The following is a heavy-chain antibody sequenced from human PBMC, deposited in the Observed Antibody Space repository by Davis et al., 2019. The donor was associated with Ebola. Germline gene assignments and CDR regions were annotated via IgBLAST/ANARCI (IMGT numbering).Heavy chain of an antibody. D-gene: IGHD2-15*01. J-gene: IGHJ4*02. Sequence: MPGGSLRLSCTVSGGSISSSSYYWGWIRQPPGKGLEWIGNIYYSGSTYYNPSLKSRVTISVDTSKNQFSLKLSSVTAADTAVYYCARLGYCSGGSCDHWYYFDYWGQGTLVTVSS. CDR1: GGSISSSSYY. CDR3: ARLGYCSGGSCDHWYYFDY. CDR2: IYYSGST. V-gene: IGHV4-39*01.